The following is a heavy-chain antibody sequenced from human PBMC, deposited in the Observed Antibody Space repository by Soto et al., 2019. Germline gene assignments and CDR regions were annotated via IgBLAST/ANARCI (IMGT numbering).Heavy chain of an antibody. CDR1: GFSVSTSH. J-gene: IGHJ5*02. D-gene: IGHD3-10*01. CDR3: XXXXXXXSGSXMYRYNWFGP. CDR2: IYSGGAK. V-gene: IGHV3-53*01. Sequence: EVQLMESGGGLMQPGGSLRLSCAAAGFSVSTSHISWVRQAPGKGLEWVSVIYSGGAKHYAVSVKGGLIISRDKSKNTXXXXXXXXXXXXXXXXXXXXXXXXXSGSXMYRYNWFGPWGX.